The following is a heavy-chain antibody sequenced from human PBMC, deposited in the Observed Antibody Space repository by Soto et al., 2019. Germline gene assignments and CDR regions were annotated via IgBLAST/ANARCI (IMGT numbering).Heavy chain of an antibody. J-gene: IGHJ4*02. CDR1: GFTFSSYA. D-gene: IGHD2-15*01. CDR3: AKELRAADYFDY. Sequence: PGGSLRLSCAASGFTFSSYAMSWVRQAPGKGLAWVSAISGSGGSKYYADSVKGRFTISRDNSKNTLYLQMNSLRAEDTAVYYCAKELRAADYFDYWGQGTLVTVCS. CDR2: ISGSGGSK. V-gene: IGHV3-23*01.